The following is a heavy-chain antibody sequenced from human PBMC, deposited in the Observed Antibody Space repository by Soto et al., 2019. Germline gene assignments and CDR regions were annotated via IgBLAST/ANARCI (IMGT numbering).Heavy chain of an antibody. CDR1: GYTFAGSY. V-gene: IGHV1-2*02. J-gene: IGHJ4*02. CDR2: INPNSGGT. Sequence: ASLKVSCKASGYTFAGSYMHWVRQAPGQGLEWMGWINPNSGGTNYAQKFQGRVTMTTDTSISTAYMELSRLRSDDTAVYYCARVIQYSNCWYTLGYWGQGTLVTVSS. D-gene: IGHD6-13*01. CDR3: ARVIQYSNCWYTLGY.